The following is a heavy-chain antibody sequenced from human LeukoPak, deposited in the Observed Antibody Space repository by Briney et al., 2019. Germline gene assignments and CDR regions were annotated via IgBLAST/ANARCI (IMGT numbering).Heavy chain of an antibody. V-gene: IGHV3-23*01. Sequence: GSLRLSCAASGFTFSSYAMSWVRQAPGKGLEWVSAIIGSGGSTYYADSVKGRFTISRDNSKNTLYLQMNSLRAEDTAVYYCAKDNYYDFWTGYLRGSYFDYWGQGTLVIVSS. CDR2: IIGSGGST. J-gene: IGHJ4*02. CDR1: GFTFSSYA. CDR3: AKDNYYDFWTGYLRGSYFDY. D-gene: IGHD3-3*01.